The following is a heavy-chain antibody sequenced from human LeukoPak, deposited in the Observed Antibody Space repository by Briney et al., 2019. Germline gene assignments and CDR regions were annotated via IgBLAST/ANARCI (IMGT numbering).Heavy chain of an antibody. CDR2: ISGSGGST. D-gene: IGHD3-22*01. J-gene: IGHJ4*02. V-gene: IGHV3-23*01. CDR1: GLHFTSYW. CDR3: AKLPYYCDSSDARNY. Sequence: SGGSLRLSCAVSGLHFTSYWMTWVRQAPGKGLEWVSAISGSGGSTYYADSVKGRFTISRDNSKNTLYLQMNSLRAEDTAVYYCAKLPYYCDSSDARNYWGQGTLVTVSS.